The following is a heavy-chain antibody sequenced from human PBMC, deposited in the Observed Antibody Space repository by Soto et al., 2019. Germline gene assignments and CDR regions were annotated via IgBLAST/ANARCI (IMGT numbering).Heavy chain of an antibody. CDR2: LNHSGST. CDR3: ARRIRDQYYYGSGRGFDY. J-gene: IGHJ4*02. D-gene: IGHD3-10*01. CDR1: GGSFSGYY. Sequence: QVQLQQWGAGLLKPSETLSLTCAVYGGSFSGYYWSWIRQPPGKGLEWIGELNHSGSTNYNPSLKSRVPIAVDTSKNQFSLKLSSVTAADTAVYYCARRIRDQYYYGSGRGFDYWGQGTLVTVSS. V-gene: IGHV4-34*01.